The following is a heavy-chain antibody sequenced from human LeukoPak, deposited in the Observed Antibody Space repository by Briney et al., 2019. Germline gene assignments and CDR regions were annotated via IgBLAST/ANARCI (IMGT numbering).Heavy chain of an antibody. V-gene: IGHV3-7*01. J-gene: IGHJ6*02. Sequence: GGSLRLSCAASGFTFSSYWMSWVRQAPGKGLEWVANIKQDGSEKYYVDSVKGRFTISRDNAKNSLYLQMNSLRAEDTAVYYCARDLLVTYYDILTGRRSYGMNVWGQGTTVTVSS. CDR2: IKQDGSEK. CDR3: ARDLLVTYYDILTGRRSYGMNV. CDR1: GFTFSSYW. D-gene: IGHD3-9*01.